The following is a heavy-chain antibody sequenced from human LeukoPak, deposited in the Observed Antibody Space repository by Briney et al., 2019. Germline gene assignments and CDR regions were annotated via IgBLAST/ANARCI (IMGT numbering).Heavy chain of an antibody. CDR1: GYTFTGYY. D-gene: IGHD3-9*01. CDR2: INPNSGGT. Sequence: GASVKVSCKASGYTFTGYYMHWVRQAPGQGLEWMGWINPNSGGTNYAQKFQGRVTMTRDTSISTAYMELSRLRSDDTAVYYCARELLTADYDILTGYWFDPWGQGTLVTVSS. J-gene: IGHJ5*02. CDR3: ARELLTADYDILTGYWFDP. V-gene: IGHV1-2*02.